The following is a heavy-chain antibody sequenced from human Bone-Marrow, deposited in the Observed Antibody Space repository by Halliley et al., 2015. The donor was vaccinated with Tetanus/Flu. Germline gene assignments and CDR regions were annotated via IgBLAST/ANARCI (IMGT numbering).Heavy chain of an antibody. CDR2: IYYTVT. CDR3: ARGYAGGFCSGGTCWTR. J-gene: IGHJ4*02. V-gene: IGHV4-59*01. CDR1: GGAISSYH. Sequence: GLVKPSETLSLTCTVSGGAISSYHWNWIRQVPEKGLEWIGNIYYTVTNYNPSLKSRVTISVDTSKNQFSVTLSSVTAADTAIYYCARGYAGGFCSGGTCWTRWGQGILVTVSS. D-gene: IGHD2-15*01.